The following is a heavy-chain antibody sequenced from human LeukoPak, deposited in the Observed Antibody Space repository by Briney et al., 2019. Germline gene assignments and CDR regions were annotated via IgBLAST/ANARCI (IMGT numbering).Heavy chain of an antibody. CDR2: ISGSGGNT. D-gene: IGHD6-13*01. Sequence: GGSLRLSCAASGFTFSSYAMSWVRQAPGKGLEWVSAISGSGGNTYYADSVKGRFTISRDNSKSTLYLQMNSLRAEDTAVYYCAKDDSSSWFNFDYWGQGTLVTVSS. CDR1: GFTFSSYA. CDR3: AKDDSSSWFNFDY. V-gene: IGHV3-23*01. J-gene: IGHJ4*02.